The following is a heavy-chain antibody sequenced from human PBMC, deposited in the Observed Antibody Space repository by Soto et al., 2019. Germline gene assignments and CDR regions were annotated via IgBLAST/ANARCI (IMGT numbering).Heavy chain of an antibody. CDR3: ATDLGPRVPLTSGYYYGMDV. CDR1: GYTLTELS. Sequence: QVQLVQSGAEVKKPGASVKVSCKVSGYTLTELSMHWVRQAPGKGLEWMGGFDPEDGETIYEQKVQGRVTMTEDTSTDTAYMELSSLRSEDTAVYYCATDLGPRVPLTSGYYYGMDVWGQGTTVTVSS. J-gene: IGHJ6*02. D-gene: IGHD1-26*01. V-gene: IGHV1-24*01. CDR2: FDPEDGET.